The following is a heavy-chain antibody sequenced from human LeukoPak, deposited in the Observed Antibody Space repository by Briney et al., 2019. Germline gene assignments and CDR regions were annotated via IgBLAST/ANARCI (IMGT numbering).Heavy chain of an antibody. J-gene: IGHJ4*02. CDR2: ISGSGDIT. Sequence: GGSLRLSCAASGFTFDTHAMTWVRQAPGKGLEYVSLISGSGDITYYAHSLKDRSTISRDNPKTTLYLQMHSLRAEDTAMYYCAARPGDLAVPFDYWGQGTLVIVSS. D-gene: IGHD3-10*01. CDR1: GFTFDTHA. V-gene: IGHV3-23*01. CDR3: AARPGDLAVPFDY.